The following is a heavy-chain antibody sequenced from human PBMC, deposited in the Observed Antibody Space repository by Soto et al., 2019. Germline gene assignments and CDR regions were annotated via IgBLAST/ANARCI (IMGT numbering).Heavy chain of an antibody. V-gene: IGHV3-30*18. Sequence: ESGGGVVQPGRSLRLSCAASGFTFSSYGMHWVRQAPGKGLEWVAVISYDGSNKYYADSVKGRFTISRDNSKNTLYLQMNSLRAEDTAVYYCAKDFGPYSSPYYFDYWGQGTLVTVSS. CDR2: ISYDGSNK. CDR3: AKDFGPYSSPYYFDY. D-gene: IGHD3-3*01. J-gene: IGHJ4*02. CDR1: GFTFSSYG.